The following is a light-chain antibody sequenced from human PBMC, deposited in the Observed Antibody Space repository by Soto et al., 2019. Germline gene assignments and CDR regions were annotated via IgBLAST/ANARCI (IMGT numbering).Light chain of an antibody. CDR2: GAS. J-gene: IGKJ1*01. V-gene: IGKV3D-15*01. Sequence: EIVMKQSPATLSVSPGERVTLSCRASQSVSSNLAWYQQKPGQAPRLLIYGASTRATGIPARFSGSGSGTEFTLTISRLQSEDFAVYYCQHYDNWTFGQGTKVDI. CDR1: QSVSSN. CDR3: QHYDNWT.